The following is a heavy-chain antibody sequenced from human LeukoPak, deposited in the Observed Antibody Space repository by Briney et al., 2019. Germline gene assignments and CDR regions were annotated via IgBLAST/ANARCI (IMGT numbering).Heavy chain of an antibody. CDR3: ARDRLTYYYGSGSDY. Sequence: VASVTVCFSASGGGFSIYTISWVRQPHGQGLGWVGRIFPILGIANYAQKFQGRVTITADKSTSTAYMELSSLRSEDTAVYYCARDRLTYYYGSGSDYWGQGTLVTVSS. J-gene: IGHJ4*02. CDR2: IFPILGIA. V-gene: IGHV1-69*04. CDR1: GGGFSIYT. D-gene: IGHD3-10*01.